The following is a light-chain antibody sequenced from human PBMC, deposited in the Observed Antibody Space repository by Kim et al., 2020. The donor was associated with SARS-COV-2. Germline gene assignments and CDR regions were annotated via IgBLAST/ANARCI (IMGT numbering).Light chain of an antibody. CDR3: QHYGGSPPKYT. Sequence: GERATLSCRASQGVSSSYLDWYQQKPGQAPRLLIYGASSRATGTPDRFSGSGSGTDFTLTISRLEPEDFAVYYCQHYGGSPPKYTFGQGTKLEI. CDR2: GAS. V-gene: IGKV3-20*01. J-gene: IGKJ2*01. CDR1: QGVSSSY.